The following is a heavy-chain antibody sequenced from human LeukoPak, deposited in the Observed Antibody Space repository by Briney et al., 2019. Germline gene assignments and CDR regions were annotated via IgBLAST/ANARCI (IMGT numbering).Heavy chain of an antibody. Sequence: SETLSLTCDVYGGSFSGYYWSWIRQPPGKGREWIGEINHSGSTNYNPSLKSRVTISVDTSKNQFSLKLSSVTAADTAVYYCARRGRLRFLEWLLWWLDPWGQGTLVTVSS. D-gene: IGHD3-3*01. CDR1: GGSFSGYY. CDR2: INHSGST. J-gene: IGHJ5*02. CDR3: ARRGRLRFLEWLLWWLDP. V-gene: IGHV4-34*01.